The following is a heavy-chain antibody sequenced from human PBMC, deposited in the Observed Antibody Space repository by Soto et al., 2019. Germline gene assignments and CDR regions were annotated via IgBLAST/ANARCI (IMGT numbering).Heavy chain of an antibody. CDR1: GGSISSGGYY. CDR2: IYYSGST. Sequence: PSETLSLTCTVSGGSISSGGYYWSWIRQHPGKGLEWIGYIYYSGSTYYNPSLKSRVTISVDTSKNQFSLELSSVTAADTAVYYCARDQRQYQLLRYYYYGMDVWGQGTTVT. D-gene: IGHD2-2*01. J-gene: IGHJ6*02. CDR3: ARDQRQYQLLRYYYYGMDV. V-gene: IGHV4-31*03.